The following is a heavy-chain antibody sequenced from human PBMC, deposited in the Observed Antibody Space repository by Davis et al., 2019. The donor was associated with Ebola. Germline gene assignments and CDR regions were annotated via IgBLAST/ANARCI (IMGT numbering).Heavy chain of an antibody. CDR1: GFTFSTYS. CDR3: ASRHDY. CDR2: ISGSSSTI. J-gene: IGHJ4*02. V-gene: IGHV3-48*02. Sequence: GESLKISCAASGFTFSTYSMNWVRQAPGEGLEWVSYISGSSSTIYYADSVTGRFTISRDNAKNSLYLQMNSLRDEDTAVYYCASRHDYWGQGTLVTVSS.